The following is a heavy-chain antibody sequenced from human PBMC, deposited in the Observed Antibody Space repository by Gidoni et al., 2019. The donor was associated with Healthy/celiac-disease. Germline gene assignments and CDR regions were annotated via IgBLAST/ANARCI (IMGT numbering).Heavy chain of an antibody. CDR1: GGAFTCYA. D-gene: IGHD6-13*01. CDR3: ARGASIAAAGAHYFYYGMDV. V-gene: IGHV1-69*06. CDR2: IIPIFGKA. J-gene: IGHJ6*02. Sequence: QVQLVQSGAEVKKPGSSVKVSCTASGGAFTCYAISWVREAPGQGLAWTGGIIPIFGKANYAQKFQGRVTITADKSTSTAYMELSSLRSEDTAVYYCARGASIAAAGAHYFYYGMDVWGQGTTVTVSS.